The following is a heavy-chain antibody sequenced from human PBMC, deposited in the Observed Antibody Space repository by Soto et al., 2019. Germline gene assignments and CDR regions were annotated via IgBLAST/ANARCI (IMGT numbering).Heavy chain of an antibody. V-gene: IGHV3-74*01. CDR2: INMDGSRT. CDR3: ARGLRGIYGNDH. CDR1: GFTFSNDW. J-gene: IGHJ5*02. Sequence: EVQLVESGGGLVQPGGSLRLSCAASGFTFSNDWMHWVRQGAGKGLVWVSRINMDGSRTNYADSVRGRFTISRDNDKNMFNLKINGLKAEDTAIDYCARGLRGIYGNDHWGQGAVVTVSS. D-gene: IGHD2-8*02.